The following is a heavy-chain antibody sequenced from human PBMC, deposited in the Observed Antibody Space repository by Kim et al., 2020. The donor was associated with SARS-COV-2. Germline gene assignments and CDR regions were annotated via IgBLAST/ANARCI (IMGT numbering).Heavy chain of an antibody. Sequence: GGSLRLSCAASGFTFSSYAMHWVRQAPGKGLEWVAVISYDGSNKYYADSVKGRFTISRDNSKNTLYLQMNSLRAEDTAVYYCARDSAVVVPAATLDYWGQGTLVTVSS. J-gene: IGHJ4*02. CDR3: ARDSAVVVPAATLDY. CDR1: GFTFSSYA. V-gene: IGHV3-30-3*01. D-gene: IGHD2-2*01. CDR2: ISYDGSNK.